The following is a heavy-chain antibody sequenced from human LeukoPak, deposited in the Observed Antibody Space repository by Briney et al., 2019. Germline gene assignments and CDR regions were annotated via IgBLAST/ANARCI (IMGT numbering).Heavy chain of an antibody. CDR1: GFTFSDYW. CDR3: ARSDERYRVIDY. V-gene: IGHV3-74*01. Sequence: PGGSLRLSCVASGFTFSDYWMHWVRQAPGKGLEWVSRTDRRETTTNYADSVKGQFTISRDNAKNSLYLQMNSLRVEDTAVYYCARSDERYRVIDYWGQGTLVTVSS. CDR2: TDRRETTT. D-gene: IGHD5-24*01. J-gene: IGHJ4*02.